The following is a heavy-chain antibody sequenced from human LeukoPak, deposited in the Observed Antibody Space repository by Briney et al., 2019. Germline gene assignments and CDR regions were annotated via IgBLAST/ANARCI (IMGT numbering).Heavy chain of an antibody. CDR1: GYTFTDYY. V-gene: IGHV1-2*02. Sequence: ASVKVSCKASGYTFTDYYIHWLRLAPGQGLEWMRWINPNSGGAIYAQNFQGRVTMTRDTSISTAYMELRSDDTAVYYCARATVRGVEIDYWGQGTLVTVSS. CDR3: ARATVRGVEIDY. J-gene: IGHJ4*02. CDR2: INPNSGGA. D-gene: IGHD3-10*01.